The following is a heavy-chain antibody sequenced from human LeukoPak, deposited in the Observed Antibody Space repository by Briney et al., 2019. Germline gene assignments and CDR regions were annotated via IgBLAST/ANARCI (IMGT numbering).Heavy chain of an antibody. V-gene: IGHV3-23*01. CDR1: GFTFRSYA. CDR2: LSDTGDSR. D-gene: IGHD2-8*01. CDR3: AKGDCASGSCYFDD. Sequence: GGSLRLSCEASGFTFRSYAMTWVRQAPGRGLEWVSSLSDTGDSRHYADSVKGRFTISRDSARSALYLQMNSLRAEDTAVYYCAKGDCASGSCYFDDWGQGSQVTVSS. J-gene: IGHJ4*02.